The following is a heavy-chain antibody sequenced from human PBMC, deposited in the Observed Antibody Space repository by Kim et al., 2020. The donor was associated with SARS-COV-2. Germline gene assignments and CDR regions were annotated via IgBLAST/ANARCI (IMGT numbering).Heavy chain of an antibody. J-gene: IGHJ4*02. Sequence: FQGRVTMTRDTSTSTVYMELSSLRSEDTAVYYCARDRGYCSSTSCYGLDDWGQGTLVTVSS. D-gene: IGHD2-2*01. CDR3: ARDRGYCSSTSCYGLDD. V-gene: IGHV1-46*01.